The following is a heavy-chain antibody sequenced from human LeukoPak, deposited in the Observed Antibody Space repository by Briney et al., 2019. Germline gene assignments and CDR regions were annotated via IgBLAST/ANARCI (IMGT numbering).Heavy chain of an antibody. Sequence: ASVKVSCKVSGYTLTELSMHWVRQAPGKGLEWMGGFYPEDGETIYVQKFQGRVTMTEDTSTDTAYMDLCSLRSEGTAVYYCATERASSKFWSGYWPPGYWGQGTLVTVSS. CDR3: ATERASSKFWSGYWPPGY. V-gene: IGHV1-24*01. J-gene: IGHJ4*02. D-gene: IGHD3-3*01. CDR2: FYPEDGET. CDR1: GYTLTELS.